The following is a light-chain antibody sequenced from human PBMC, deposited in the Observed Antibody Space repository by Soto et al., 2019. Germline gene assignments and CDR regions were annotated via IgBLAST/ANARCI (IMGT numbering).Light chain of an antibody. CDR1: SGHSGYI. CDR2: LEGSGGY. CDR3: ETWDSNTWV. V-gene: IGLV4-60*03. Sequence: QSVLTQSSSASASLGSSVKLTCTLSSGHSGYIIAWHQQQPGKAPRYLMKLEGSGGYNKGSGIPDRFSGSSSGADRYLTISTLQSEDEADYYCETWDSNTWVFGGGTKVTVL. J-gene: IGLJ3*02.